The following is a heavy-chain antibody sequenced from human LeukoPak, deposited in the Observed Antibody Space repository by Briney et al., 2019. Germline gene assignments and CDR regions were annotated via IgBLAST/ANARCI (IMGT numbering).Heavy chain of an antibody. Sequence: GGSLRLSCAASGFTFSSYGMSWVRQAPGKGLEWVSGISWNSGSIGYADSVKGRFTISRDNAKNSLYLQMNSLRAEDMALYYCAKDLGYYDSSGSSTVGFDYWGQGTLVTVSS. CDR3: AKDLGYYDSSGSSTVGFDY. D-gene: IGHD3-22*01. J-gene: IGHJ4*02. CDR2: ISWNSGSI. CDR1: GFTFSSYG. V-gene: IGHV3-9*03.